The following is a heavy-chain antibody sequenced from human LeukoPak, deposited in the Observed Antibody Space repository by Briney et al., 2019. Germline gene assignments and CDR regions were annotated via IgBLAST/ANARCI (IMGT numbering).Heavy chain of an antibody. CDR1: GFTFTSSA. D-gene: IGHD4-23*01. V-gene: IGHV1-58*02. J-gene: IGHJ6*03. Sequence: SVTVSCTASGFTFTSSAMQWVRQARGQRLEWIGWIVVGSGNTNYAQKFQERVTITRDMSTSTAYMELSSLRSEDTAVYYCAAGSSSGGNSRPSYYYMDVWGKGTTVTVSS. CDR2: IVVGSGNT. CDR3: AAGSSSGGNSRPSYYYMDV.